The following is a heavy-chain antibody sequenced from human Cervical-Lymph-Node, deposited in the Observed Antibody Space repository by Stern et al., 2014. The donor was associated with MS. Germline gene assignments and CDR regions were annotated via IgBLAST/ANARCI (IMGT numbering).Heavy chain of an antibody. CDR2: TFTGGS. CDR1: GFPVFGPY. J-gene: IGHJ2*01. V-gene: IGHV3-53*04. Sequence: VQLEESGGDLVQPGGSLRLSCAASGFPVFGPYMSWVRQAPGKGLEWVSTTFTGGSYYGRSVNGRFTSHRGNSQNSVFLHMNSLMPDNTAVYYCARSPEHSFYDSGWTWDYYFDLWGRGTLVAVSS. CDR3: ARSPEHSFYDSGWTWDYYFDL. D-gene: IGHD6-19*01.